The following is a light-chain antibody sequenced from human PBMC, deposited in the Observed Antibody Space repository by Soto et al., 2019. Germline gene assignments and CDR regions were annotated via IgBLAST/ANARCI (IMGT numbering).Light chain of an antibody. CDR3: QQYDISPRT. Sequence: EIGLPESAVPLSVSRGYVATLSCRDSQTVGKNSLAWYQQRPGQAPRLLIHGASSRATGIPDRFSGSGSGTEFTLTIGRLEPEDFAVYYCQQYDISPRTFGQGTKVDIK. V-gene: IGKV3-20*01. CDR1: QTVGKNS. CDR2: GAS. J-gene: IGKJ1*01.